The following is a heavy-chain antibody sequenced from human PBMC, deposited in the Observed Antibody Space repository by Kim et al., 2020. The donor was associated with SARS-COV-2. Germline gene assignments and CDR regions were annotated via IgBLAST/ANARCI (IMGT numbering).Heavy chain of an antibody. CDR3: ARRVDILTGYSL. CDR2: INHSGST. Sequence: SETLSLTCAVYGGSFSGYYWSWIRQPPGKGLEWIGEINHSGSTNYNPSLKSRVTISVDTSKNQFSLKLSSVTAADTAVYYCARRVDILTGYSLWGQGTLVTVSS. D-gene: IGHD3-9*01. CDR1: GGSFSGYY. J-gene: IGHJ4*02. V-gene: IGHV4-34*01.